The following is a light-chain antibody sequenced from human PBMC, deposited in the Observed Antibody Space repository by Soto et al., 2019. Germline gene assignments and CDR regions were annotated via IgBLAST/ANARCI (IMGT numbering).Light chain of an antibody. Sequence: DIEMTQSPSTLSAFVGDRVPITCRASQSISSWLAWYQQKPGKAPKLLIYDASSLESGVPSRFSGSGSGTEFTLTISSLQPDDFATYYCQQYNSYWTFGQGTKVDIK. CDR2: DAS. CDR3: QQYNSYWT. J-gene: IGKJ1*01. CDR1: QSISSW. V-gene: IGKV1-5*01.